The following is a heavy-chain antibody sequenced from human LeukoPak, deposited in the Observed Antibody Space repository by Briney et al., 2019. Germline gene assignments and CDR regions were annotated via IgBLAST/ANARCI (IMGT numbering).Heavy chain of an antibody. CDR1: GGSISSGSYY. D-gene: IGHD3-22*01. V-gene: IGHV4-61*02. Sequence: SETLSLTCTVSGGSISSGSYYWSWIRQPAGKGLEWIGRIYTCGSTNYNPSLKSRVTISVDTSKNQFSLKLSSVTAADTAVYYCARDQAGGSGFRDYWGQGTLVTVSS. CDR2: IYTCGST. J-gene: IGHJ4*02. CDR3: ARDQAGGSGFRDY.